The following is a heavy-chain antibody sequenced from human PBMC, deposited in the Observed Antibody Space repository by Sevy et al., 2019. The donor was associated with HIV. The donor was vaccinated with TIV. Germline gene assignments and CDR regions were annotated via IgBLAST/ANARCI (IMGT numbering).Heavy chain of an antibody. CDR3: ARWSISLDY. D-gene: IGHD3-3*02. V-gene: IGHV1-69*13. Sequence: ASVKVSCKASGGTFRSYITSWVRQAPGQGLEWMGGITPALGATNYARNFKDRVTITADESTNTVYSELRGLRSEDTAVYFCARWSISLDYWGQGTLVTVSS. CDR1: GGTFRSYI. J-gene: IGHJ4*02. CDR2: ITPALGAT.